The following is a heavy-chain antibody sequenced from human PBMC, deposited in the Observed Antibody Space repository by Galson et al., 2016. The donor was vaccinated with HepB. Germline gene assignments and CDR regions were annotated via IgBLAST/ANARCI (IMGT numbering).Heavy chain of an antibody. CDR2: VSTYDGDR. J-gene: IGHJ3*01. V-gene: IGHV1-18*01. D-gene: IGHD5-18*01. Sequence: SVKVSCKASGYTFSAYGVSWVRQAPGQGLEWMGWVSTYDGDRNYAQKLQGRVTMTTDTSTNTAYMELRSLTSDDTAVYYCARDRGYGSDTFDFWGQGTMVTGSS. CDR3: ARDRGYGSDTFDF. CDR1: GYTFSAYG.